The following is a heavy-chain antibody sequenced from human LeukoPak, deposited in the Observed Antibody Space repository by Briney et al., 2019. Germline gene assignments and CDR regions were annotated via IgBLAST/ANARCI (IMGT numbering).Heavy chain of an antibody. CDR2: ISNTGIT. Sequence: SETLSLTCTVSGGSISTYYWNWIRQPPGKVLEWIGYISNTGITTYNPSLKSRVTISVDTSKSQFSLKLSSVTAADTAVYYCARSGGYSSSWSLWGQGTLVTVSS. CDR1: GGSISTYY. V-gene: IGHV4-59*01. D-gene: IGHD6-13*01. J-gene: IGHJ4*02. CDR3: ARSGGYSSSWSL.